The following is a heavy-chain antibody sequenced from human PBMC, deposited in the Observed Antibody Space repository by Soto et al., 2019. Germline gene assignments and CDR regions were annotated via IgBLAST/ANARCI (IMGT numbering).Heavy chain of an antibody. D-gene: IGHD4-17*01. CDR2: INPNSGGT. CDR1: GYTFTGYY. J-gene: IGHJ4*02. CDR3: AIYGGNSVYFDY. V-gene: IGHV1-2*04. Sequence: GASVKVSCKASGYTFTGYYMHWVRQAPGQGLEWMGWINPNSGGTNYAQKFQGWVTMTRDTSISTAYMELSRLRSAADTAVYYCAIYGGNSVYFDYWGQGTLVTVSS.